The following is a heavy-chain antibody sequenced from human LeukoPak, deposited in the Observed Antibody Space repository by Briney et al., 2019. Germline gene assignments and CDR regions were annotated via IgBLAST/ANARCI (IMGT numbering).Heavy chain of an antibody. Sequence: GGSLRLSCAASGFTFSSYNMNWVRQAPGKGLEWVSSISSSSSYIYYADSVKGRFTISRDNAKNSLYLQMNSLRAEDTAVYYCAKDKRSTYYGMDVWGQGTTVTVSS. V-gene: IGHV3-21*01. CDR1: GFTFSSYN. D-gene: IGHD5/OR15-5a*01. J-gene: IGHJ6*02. CDR3: AKDKRSTYYGMDV. CDR2: ISSSSSYI.